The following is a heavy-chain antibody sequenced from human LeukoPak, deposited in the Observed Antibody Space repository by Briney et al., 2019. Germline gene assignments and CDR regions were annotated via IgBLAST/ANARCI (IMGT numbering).Heavy chain of an antibody. J-gene: IGHJ6*03. CDR2: TYYRSKWYN. CDR1: GNSVSSNSAA. D-gene: IGHD3-22*01. Sequence: SQTLSLTCAISGNSVSSNSAAWNWIRQSPSRGLEWLGRTYYRSKWYNDYAVSVKSRITINPDTSKNQFSLQPNSVTPEDTAVYYCARVPYYYDSSTYSDYYMDVWGKGTTVTVSS. CDR3: ARVPYYYDSSTYSDYYMDV. V-gene: IGHV6-1*01.